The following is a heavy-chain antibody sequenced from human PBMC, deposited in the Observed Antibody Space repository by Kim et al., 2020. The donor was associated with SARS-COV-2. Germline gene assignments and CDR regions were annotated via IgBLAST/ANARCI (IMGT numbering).Heavy chain of an antibody. CDR3: ARVKLNYYDSSGYGAFDI. J-gene: IGHJ3*02. V-gene: IGHV3-74*01. Sequence: KGRFTISRVNAKNTMYLQMNSLSAEDTAVYYCARVKLNYYDSSGYGAFDIWGQGTMVSVSS. D-gene: IGHD3-22*01.